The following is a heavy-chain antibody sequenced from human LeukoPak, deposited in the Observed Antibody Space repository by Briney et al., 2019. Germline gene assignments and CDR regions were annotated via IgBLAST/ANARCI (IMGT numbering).Heavy chain of an antibody. V-gene: IGHV3-74*01. CDR2: INSDGSWT. Sequence: GGPLRLSCAASGNYWMHWVRQAPGKGLVWVSHINSDGSWTSYADSVKGRFTISKDNAKNTVYLQMNNLRAEDTAVYYCVSFYETYWGRGTLVTVSS. J-gene: IGHJ4*02. D-gene: IGHD2-2*01. CDR1: GNYW. CDR3: VSFYETY.